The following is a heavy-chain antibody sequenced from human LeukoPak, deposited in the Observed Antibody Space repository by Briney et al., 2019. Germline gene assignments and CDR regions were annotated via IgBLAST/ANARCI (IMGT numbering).Heavy chain of an antibody. Sequence: PGRSLRLSCSASGFTFSNYDMNWVRQAPGKGLESVSRINTDGTVTTYADSVKGRFTVSRDNADNTMFLQMNSVRDEDTAVYYCATKQWLAPPPDSWGQGTPVTVSS. V-gene: IGHV3-74*01. CDR2: INTDGTVT. D-gene: IGHD6-19*01. CDR1: GFTFSNYD. CDR3: ATKQWLAPPPDS. J-gene: IGHJ4*02.